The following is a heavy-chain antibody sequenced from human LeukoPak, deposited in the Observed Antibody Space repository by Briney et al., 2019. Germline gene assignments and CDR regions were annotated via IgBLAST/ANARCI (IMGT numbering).Heavy chain of an antibody. D-gene: IGHD3-22*01. V-gene: IGHV7-4-1*02. CDR1: GYTFTTYP. CDR3: VRGIDTTGYFNY. Sequence: ASVKVSCKASGYTFTTYPMNWVRQAPGQGLEWMGWINTNTGSPTYAQGLTGRFVFSLGTSVSTAFLQINSLKAEDTALYYCVRGIDTTGYFNYWGQGTLVTVSS. J-gene: IGHJ4*02. CDR2: INTNTGSP.